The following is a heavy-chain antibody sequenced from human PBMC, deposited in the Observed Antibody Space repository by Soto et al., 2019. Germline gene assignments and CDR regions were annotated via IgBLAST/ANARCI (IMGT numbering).Heavy chain of an antibody. V-gene: IGHV4-39*01. Sequence: QVQLQESGPGLVNPSETLSLTCTVSGGSVTSSTSSWAWVRQPPGKGLHWIGTIFYGHGTYYNPSLERRVTISLATSKIQFSLELTSVTAADTAVYYWARQPTGYPNWFDAWGRGILVIVSS. D-gene: IGHD3-9*01. CDR2: IFYGHGT. CDR1: GGSVTSSTSS. J-gene: IGHJ5*02. CDR3: ARQPTGYPNWFDA.